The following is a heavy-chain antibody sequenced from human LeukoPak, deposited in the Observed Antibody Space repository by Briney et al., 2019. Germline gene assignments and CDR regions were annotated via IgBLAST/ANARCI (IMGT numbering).Heavy chain of an antibody. CDR1: RYSFTTYW. CDR2: IYPGDSDT. J-gene: IGHJ4*02. D-gene: IGHD6-13*01. V-gene: IGHV5-51*01. Sequence: GESLKISSKIARYSFTTYWIGWVRQMPGYGLEWMGIIYPGDSDTRYSPSFQGQVTISADKSISTAYLQWSSLKASDTAMYYCARLGKGNIAAAGFDYWGQGTLVTVSS. CDR3: ARLGKGNIAAAGFDY.